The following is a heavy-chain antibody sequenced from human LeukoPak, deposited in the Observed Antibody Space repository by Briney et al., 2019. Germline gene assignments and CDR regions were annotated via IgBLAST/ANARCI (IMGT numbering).Heavy chain of an antibody. CDR3: ARDLMWGFDY. Sequence: GGSLRLSCAASGFTFSGHAMHWVRQTPGVGLEWVAIIGNDGRDQHYSESVKGRFTISRDNSKNTLFLQLNSLRPEDTALYLCARDLMWGFDYWGQGTLVTVPS. V-gene: IGHV3-30*02. CDR2: IGNDGRDQ. CDR1: GFTFSGHA. D-gene: IGHD7-27*01. J-gene: IGHJ4*02.